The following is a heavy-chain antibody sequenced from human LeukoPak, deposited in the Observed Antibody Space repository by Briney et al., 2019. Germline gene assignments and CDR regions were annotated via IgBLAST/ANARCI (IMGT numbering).Heavy chain of an antibody. CDR2: IYSDGST. CDR1: GFTVNSNY. D-gene: IGHD3-10*01. V-gene: IGHV3-66*01. CDR3: VRDRGAYYYDSGY. J-gene: IGHJ4*02. Sequence: GGSLRLSRAASGFTVNSNYMNWVRQAPGKGLEWVSVIYSDGSTYYADSVKGRFTISRDNSKNTLHLQMNGLRAEDTAVYYCVRDRGAYYYDSGYWGQGTLVTVSS.